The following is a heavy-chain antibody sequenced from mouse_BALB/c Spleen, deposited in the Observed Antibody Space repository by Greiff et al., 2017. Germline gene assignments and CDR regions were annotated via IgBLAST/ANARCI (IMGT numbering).Heavy chain of an antibody. J-gene: IGHJ4*01. V-gene: IGHV1S34*01. D-gene: IGHD2-1*01. CDR1: GYSFTGYY. CDR2: ISCYNGAT. Sequence: LVKTGASVKISCKASGYSFTGYYMHWVKQSHGKSLEWIGYISCYNGATSYNQKFKGKATFTVDTSSSTAYMQFNSLTSEDSAVYYCAKCGGNYDAMDYWGQGTSVTVSS. CDR3: AKCGGNYDAMDY.